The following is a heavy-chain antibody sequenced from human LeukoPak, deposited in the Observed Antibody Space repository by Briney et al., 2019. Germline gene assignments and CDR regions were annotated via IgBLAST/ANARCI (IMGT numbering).Heavy chain of an antibody. CDR1: GFTFSSYG. D-gene: IGHD2-2*01. J-gene: IGHJ5*02. CDR3: ANPFPEIVPNWFDP. CDR2: IRYDGSNK. V-gene: IGHV3-30*02. Sequence: PGGSLRLSCAASGFTFSSYGMHWARQAPGKGLEWVAFIRYDGSNKYYADSVKGRFTISRDNSKNTLYLQMNSLRAEDTAVYYCANPFPEIVPNWFDPWGQGTLVTVSS.